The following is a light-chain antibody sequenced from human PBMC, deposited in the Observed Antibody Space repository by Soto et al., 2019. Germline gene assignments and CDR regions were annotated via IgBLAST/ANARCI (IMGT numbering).Light chain of an antibody. V-gene: IGLV3-21*02. J-gene: IGLJ3*02. CDR2: DDA. Sequence: SYELTQPPSVSVAPGQTVRITCGGDKIGSKSVYWYQQRPGQAPVLVVYDDADRPSGIPERFSGSNSGNTATLTISRVEAGDEADYYCHVWDNSDLSLFGGGTKVTVL. CDR3: HVWDNSDLSL. CDR1: KIGSKS.